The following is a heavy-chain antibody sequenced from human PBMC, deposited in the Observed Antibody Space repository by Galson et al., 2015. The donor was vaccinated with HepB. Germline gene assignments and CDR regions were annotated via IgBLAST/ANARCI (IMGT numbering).Heavy chain of an antibody. D-gene: IGHD1-26*01. CDR1: GGSISSGNW. V-gene: IGHV4-4*02. CDR2: IYQTGST. CDR3: ARGSKWELTPFDY. Sequence: QVQLQESGPGLVKPSETLSLTCAVSGGSISSGNWWSWVRQPPGKGLAWIGEIYQTGSTNYNPSLMSRVSISVDNSKNPFSLKLGSLTAADTAVYYCARGSKWELTPFDYWGQGTLVTVSS. J-gene: IGHJ4*02.